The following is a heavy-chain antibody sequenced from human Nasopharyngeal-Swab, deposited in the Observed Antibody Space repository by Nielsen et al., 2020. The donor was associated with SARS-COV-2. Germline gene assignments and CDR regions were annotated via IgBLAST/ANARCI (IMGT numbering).Heavy chain of an antibody. V-gene: IGHV4-34*01. D-gene: IGHD3-16*01. CDR1: GGSFSGYY. CDR3: ARRTGGRGFDY. J-gene: IGHJ4*02. Sequence: SETLSLTCAVYGGSFSGYYWSWIRQPPGKGLEWIGEINHSGRTNYNPSLKSRVTISVDTSKNQFSLKLSSVTAADTAVYYCARRTGGRGFDYWGQGTLVTVSS. CDR2: INHSGRT.